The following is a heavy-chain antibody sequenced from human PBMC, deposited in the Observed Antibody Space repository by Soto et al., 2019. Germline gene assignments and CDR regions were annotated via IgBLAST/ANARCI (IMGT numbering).Heavy chain of an antibody. CDR3: GRVGQVLAETFDS. CDR1: GYPFTSQY. Sequence: ASVKVSCKASGYPFTSQYIHWVRHAPGQGFQWMGIIKPRDGKTTYAQNFQGTITMTRDTSTSTLYLELTSLTSDDTAVYYCGRVGQVLAETFDSWRQVTLVTVSS. CDR2: IKPRDGKT. V-gene: IGHV1-46*01. J-gene: IGHJ4*02. D-gene: IGHD3-3*01.